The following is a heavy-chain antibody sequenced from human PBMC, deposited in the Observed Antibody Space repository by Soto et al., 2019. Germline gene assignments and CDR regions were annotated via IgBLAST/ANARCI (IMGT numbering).Heavy chain of an antibody. D-gene: IGHD5-18*01. V-gene: IGHV1-46*01. CDR1: GYTFPSYY. J-gene: IGHJ6*02. Sequence: ASVKVSCKASGYTFPSYYMHWVRQAPGQGLEWMGKINPSGGRKSYAKKFQGRVTMTRDTSTSTVYMELSSLRSEDTAVYYCARDTAMVTHYYYYYGMDVWGQGTTVTVSS. CDR3: ARDTAMVTHYYYYYGMDV. CDR2: INPSGGRK.